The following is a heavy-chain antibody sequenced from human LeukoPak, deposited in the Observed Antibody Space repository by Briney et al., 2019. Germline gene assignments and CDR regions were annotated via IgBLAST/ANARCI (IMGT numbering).Heavy chain of an antibody. J-gene: IGHJ4*02. D-gene: IGHD2-21*02. CDR3: AKEDVVVTAAMGY. Sequence: GGSLRLSCAASGFTFSSYGMHWVRQAPGKGLEWVAFIRYDGSNKYYADSVKGRFTISRDNSKNTLYLQMNSLRAEDTAVYYCAKEDVVVTAAMGYWGQGTLVTVSS. CDR1: GFTFSSYG. CDR2: IRYDGSNK. V-gene: IGHV3-30*02.